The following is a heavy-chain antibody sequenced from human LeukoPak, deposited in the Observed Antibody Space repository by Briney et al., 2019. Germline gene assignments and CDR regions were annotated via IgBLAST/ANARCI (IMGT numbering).Heavy chain of an antibody. J-gene: IGHJ6*02. V-gene: IGHV3-23*01. D-gene: IGHD3-10*01. CDR2: ISGSGGST. CDR3: VGELGWFGELLSPYGMDV. Sequence: GGSLRLSCAASGFTFSSYAMSWVRQAPGKGLEWVSAISGSGGSTYYADSVKGRFTISRDNSKNTLYLKMNSLRAEDTAVYYCVGELGWFGELLSPYGMDVWGQGTTVTVSS. CDR1: GFTFSSYA.